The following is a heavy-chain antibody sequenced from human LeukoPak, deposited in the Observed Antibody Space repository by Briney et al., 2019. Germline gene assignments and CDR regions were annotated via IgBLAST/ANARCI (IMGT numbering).Heavy chain of an antibody. CDR2: ISSDGSST. J-gene: IGHJ4*02. CDR1: GFTFRNHW. V-gene: IGHV3-74*03. Sequence: GGSLSLSCAASGFTFRNHWMHWVRHTPGKGLGWVSRISSDGSSTTYAASVKRRFTISRHNAKNTLYLQMNNLRAEDTAMYYCARDQRVTGRPDIDYWGQGTLVIVSS. D-gene: IGHD6-6*01. CDR3: ARDQRVTGRPDIDY.